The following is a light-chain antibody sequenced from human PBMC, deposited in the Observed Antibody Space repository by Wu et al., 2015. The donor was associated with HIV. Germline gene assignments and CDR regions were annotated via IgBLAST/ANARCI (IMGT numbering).Light chain of an antibody. Sequence: EIVLTQSPGTLSLSPGERATLSCRASESLSSTYLAWYQQKPGQPPRLLIYGGSRRATGIPDRFSGSGSGTDFSLTISRLEPEDFAVYYCHQYGRSPPFTFGPGTKVDVK. CDR3: HQYGRSPPFT. CDR2: GGS. CDR1: ESLSSTY. V-gene: IGKV3-20*01. J-gene: IGKJ3*01.